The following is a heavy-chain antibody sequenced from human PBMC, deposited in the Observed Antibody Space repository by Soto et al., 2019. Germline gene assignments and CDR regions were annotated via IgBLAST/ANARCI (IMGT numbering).Heavy chain of an antibody. V-gene: IGHV4-4*02. CDR2: IFHTGGT. CDR3: ARVFSSGSGWMYYFDF. Sequence: QVQLQESGPGLVKPSETLSLTCTVSSDSIAGGNWWSWVRQPPGMGLEWIGEIFHTGGTNYNPSLTSRVTMSVDKSKNPFSLNLMSATASDTAVYYCARVFSSGSGWMYYFDFWGQGPLVSVSS. J-gene: IGHJ4*02. D-gene: IGHD6-25*01. CDR1: SDSIAGGNW.